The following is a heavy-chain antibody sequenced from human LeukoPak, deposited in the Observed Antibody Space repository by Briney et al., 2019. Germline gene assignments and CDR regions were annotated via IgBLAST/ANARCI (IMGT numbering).Heavy chain of an antibody. J-gene: IGHJ6*03. CDR1: GFTFDDYA. D-gene: IGHD6-13*01. Sequence: GGSLRLSCAASGFTFDDYAMHWVRPAPGKGLEWVSLISGDGGSTYYADSVKGRFTISRDNSKNSLYLQMNSLRTEDTALYYCAKVAYSSSWYYYYYYMDVWGKGTTVTVSS. CDR2: ISGDGGST. V-gene: IGHV3-43*02. CDR3: AKVAYSSSWYYYYYYMDV.